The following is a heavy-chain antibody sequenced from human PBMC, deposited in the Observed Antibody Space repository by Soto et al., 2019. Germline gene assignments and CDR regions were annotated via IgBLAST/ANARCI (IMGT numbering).Heavy chain of an antibody. CDR2: IIPIFGTA. J-gene: IGHJ5*02. CDR1: GGTFSSYA. V-gene: IGHV1-69*01. Sequence: QVQLVQSGAEVKKPGSSVKVSCKASGGTFSSYAISWVRQAPGQGLEWMGGIIPIFGTANYEQKFQGRVTITADESTSTAYMELSSLRSEDTAVYYCARLLQWELSSGFDPWGQGTLVTVSS. D-gene: IGHD1-26*01. CDR3: ARLLQWELSSGFDP.